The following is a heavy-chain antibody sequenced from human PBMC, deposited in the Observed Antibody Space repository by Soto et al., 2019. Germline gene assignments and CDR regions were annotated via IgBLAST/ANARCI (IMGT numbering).Heavy chain of an antibody. Sequence: GGSLRLSCAATGFPFSSYWMSWVRQAPGKGLEWVANIRPDGSEKWYVDSVKGRFTISRDNAKNTLYLQMNSLRAEDTAVYYCTKGVVGATPYGMDVWGQGTTVTVSS. D-gene: IGHD1-26*01. J-gene: IGHJ6*02. CDR2: IRPDGSEK. V-gene: IGHV3-7*02. CDR1: GFPFSSYW. CDR3: TKGVVGATPYGMDV.